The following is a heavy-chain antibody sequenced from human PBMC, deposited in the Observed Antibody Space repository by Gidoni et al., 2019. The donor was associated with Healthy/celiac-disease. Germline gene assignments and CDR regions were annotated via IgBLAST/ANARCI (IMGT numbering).Heavy chain of an antibody. CDR3: ARVTLNWNYRGGFDY. Sequence: EVQLLESGGGLVQPGGSLRLSCAASGFTFRSYAMNWVRQAPGKGLEWVSGISGGGGSTDYADSVKGRFTISRDNSKNTLYLQMNSLRAEDTAVYYCARVTLNWNYRGGFDYWGRGTLVTVSS. CDR1: GFTFRSYA. D-gene: IGHD1-7*01. CDR2: ISGGGGST. J-gene: IGHJ4*02. V-gene: IGHV3-23*01.